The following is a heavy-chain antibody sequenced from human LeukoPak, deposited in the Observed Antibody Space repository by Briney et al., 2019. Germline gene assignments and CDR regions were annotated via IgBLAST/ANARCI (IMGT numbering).Heavy chain of an antibody. Sequence: PGRSLRLSCAASGFTFSSYAMHWVRKAPGKGLEWVAVISYDGSNKYYADSVKGRFTISRDNAKNSLYLQMNSLRVEDTAVYYCASHQGYRHDYWGQGTLVTVSS. CDR2: ISYDGSNK. J-gene: IGHJ4*02. CDR3: ASHQGYRHDY. D-gene: IGHD2-15*01. V-gene: IGHV3-30*04. CDR1: GFTFSSYA.